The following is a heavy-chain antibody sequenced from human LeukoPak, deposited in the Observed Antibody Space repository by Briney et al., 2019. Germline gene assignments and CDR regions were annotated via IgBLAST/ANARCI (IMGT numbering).Heavy chain of an antibody. V-gene: IGHV3-11*04. CDR3: ASWPVGAVPHDY. J-gene: IGHJ4*02. D-gene: IGHD1-26*01. CDR2: ISSSGSTI. CDR1: GFTFSDYY. Sequence: GGSLRLSWAASGFTFSDYYMSWIRQAPGKGLGWVSYISSSGSTIYYADSVKGRFTISRDNAKNSLYLQMNSLRAEDTAVYYCASWPVGAVPHDYWGQGTLVTVSP.